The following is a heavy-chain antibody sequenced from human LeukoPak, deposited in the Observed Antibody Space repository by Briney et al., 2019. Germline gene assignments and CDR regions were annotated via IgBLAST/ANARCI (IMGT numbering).Heavy chain of an antibody. V-gene: IGHV4-34*01. J-gene: IGHJ6*03. CDR1: GGSFSGYY. CDR2: INHSGST. Sequence: SETLSLTCAVYGGSFSGYYWSWIRQPPGKGLEWIGEINHSGSTNYNPSLKSRVTISVDTSKNQFSLKLSSVTAADTAVYYCARTTEEYYGSGKFRKYYSYYYYMDVWGKGTTVTVSS. D-gene: IGHD3-10*01. CDR3: ARTTEEYYGSGKFRKYYSYYYYMDV.